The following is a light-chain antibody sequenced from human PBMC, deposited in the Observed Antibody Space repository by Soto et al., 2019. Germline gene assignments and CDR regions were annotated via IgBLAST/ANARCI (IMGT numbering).Light chain of an antibody. CDR3: SSYASTSTVL. J-gene: IGLJ2*01. CDR1: SRDVGGYNY. V-gene: IGLV2-14*01. CDR2: EVS. Sequence: QSVLTQPASVSGSPGQSITISCTGTSRDVGGYNYVSWYQQHPGKTPKLMIFEVSNRPSGVSNRFSGSKSGNTASLTISGLQDEDEADYYCSSYASTSTVLFGGGTKLTVL.